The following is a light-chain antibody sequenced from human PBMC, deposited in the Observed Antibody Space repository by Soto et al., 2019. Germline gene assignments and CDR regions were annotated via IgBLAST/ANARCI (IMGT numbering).Light chain of an antibody. J-gene: IGKJ1*01. CDR2: GTS. V-gene: IGKV3-15*01. Sequence: EIVMTQSPATLSLSLGERATLSCRASQNFGSKIAWYQQKPGQAPRLLIFGTSTRATGVPARFSGSGSGTEFTLTISSLQSQDSAVYYGQQYNDWPTWTFGQGTKVDIK. CDR1: QNFGSK. CDR3: QQYNDWPTWT.